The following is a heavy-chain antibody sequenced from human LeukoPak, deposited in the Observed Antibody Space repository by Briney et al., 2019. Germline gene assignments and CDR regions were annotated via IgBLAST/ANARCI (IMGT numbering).Heavy chain of an antibody. CDR3: ARGRGSYQLPRIAAAAPPFDY. Sequence: GGSLRLSCAASGFTFSSYGMHWVRQAPGKGLEWVAVIWYDGSNKYYADSVKGRFTISRDNSKNTLYLQMNSLRAEDTAVYYCARGRGSYQLPRIAAAAPPFDYWGQGTLVTVSS. CDR2: IWYDGSNK. D-gene: IGHD6-13*01. J-gene: IGHJ4*02. CDR1: GFTFSSYG. V-gene: IGHV3-33*01.